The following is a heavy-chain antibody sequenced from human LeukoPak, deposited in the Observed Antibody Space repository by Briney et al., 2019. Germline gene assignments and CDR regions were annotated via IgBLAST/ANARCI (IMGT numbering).Heavy chain of an antibody. V-gene: IGHV3-43*01. J-gene: IGHJ4*02. CDR1: GFTFDDYT. D-gene: IGHD3-22*01. CDR3: AKDRDDSSGYVLGD. Sequence: GGSLRLSCAASGFTFDDYTMHWVRQAPGKGLEWVSLISWDGGSTYYADSVKGRFTISRDNSKNSLYLQMNSLRTEDTALYYCAKDRDDSSGYVLGDWGQGTLVTVSP. CDR2: ISWDGGST.